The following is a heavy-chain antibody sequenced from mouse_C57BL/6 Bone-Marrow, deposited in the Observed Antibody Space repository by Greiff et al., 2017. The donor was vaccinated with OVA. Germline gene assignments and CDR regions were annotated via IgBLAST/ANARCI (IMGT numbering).Heavy chain of an antibody. CDR2: IDPSDSYT. D-gene: IGHD1-1*01. J-gene: IGHJ4*01. CDR1: GYTFTSYW. CDR3: TTLLLRSPYAMDY. V-gene: IGHV1-50*01. Sequence: QVQLQQPGAELVKPGASVKLSCKASGYTFTSYWMQWVKQRPGQGLEWIGEIDPSDSYTNYNQKFKGKATLTVDTSSSTAYMQLSSLTSEDSAVYYCTTLLLRSPYAMDYWGQGTSVTVSS.